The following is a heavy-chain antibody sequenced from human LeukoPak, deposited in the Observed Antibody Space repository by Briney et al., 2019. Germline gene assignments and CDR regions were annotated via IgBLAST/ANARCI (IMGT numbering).Heavy chain of an antibody. CDR2: ISWASGSI. V-gene: IGHV3-9*01. CDR3: ARRSYYADYFDY. D-gene: IGHD3-10*01. CDR1: GFTFDDYA. Sequence: GRSLRLSCAASGFTFDDYAMHWVRQAPGKGLEWVSGISWASGSIGYADSVKGRFTISRDNSKNTLYLQMNSLRAEDTAVYYCARRSYYADYFDYWGQGTLVTVSS. J-gene: IGHJ4*02.